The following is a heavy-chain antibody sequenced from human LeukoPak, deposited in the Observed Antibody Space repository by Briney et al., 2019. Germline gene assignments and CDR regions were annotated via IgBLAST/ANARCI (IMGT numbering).Heavy chain of an antibody. CDR1: GFTFSSYA. J-gene: IGHJ4*02. D-gene: IGHD3-3*01. V-gene: IGHV3-7*01. Sequence: PGGSLRLSCAASGFTFSSYAMSWVRQAPGKGLEWVANIKQDGSEKYYVDSVKGRFTISRDNAKNSLYLQMNSLRAEDTAVYYCARDDPTLFWSGSPFYWGQGTLVTVSS. CDR2: IKQDGSEK. CDR3: ARDDPTLFWSGSPFY.